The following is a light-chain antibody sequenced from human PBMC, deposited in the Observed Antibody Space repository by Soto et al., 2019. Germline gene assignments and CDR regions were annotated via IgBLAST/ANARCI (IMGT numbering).Light chain of an antibody. CDR2: GAS. V-gene: IGKV1-6*01. Sequence: IQMTQSPSALSASVGDRVTITCRASQGIRDDLGWYQQKPGEAPMALIYGASNLQSGVPSRFSASGSGTDFTLTISSLQPEDFATYYCLQDYNYPHTFGQGTKVDIK. CDR3: LQDYNYPHT. CDR1: QGIRDD. J-gene: IGKJ2*01.